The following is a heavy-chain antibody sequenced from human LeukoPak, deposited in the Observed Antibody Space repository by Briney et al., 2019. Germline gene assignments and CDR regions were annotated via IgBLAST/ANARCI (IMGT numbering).Heavy chain of an antibody. CDR1: GFTFSSYG. J-gene: IGHJ6*04. V-gene: IGHV3-33*01. Sequence: PGRSLRLSCAASGFTFSSYGMHWVRQAPGKGLEWVAVIWYDGSNKYYADSVKGRFTISRDNSKNTLYLQMNSLRAEDTAVYYCARDGLTAVAGTPYYYYGMDVWGKGTTVTVSS. D-gene: IGHD6-19*01. CDR3: ARDGLTAVAGTPYYYYGMDV. CDR2: IWYDGSNK.